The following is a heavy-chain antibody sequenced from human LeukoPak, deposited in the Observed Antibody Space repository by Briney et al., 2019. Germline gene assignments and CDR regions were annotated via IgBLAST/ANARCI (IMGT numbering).Heavy chain of an antibody. CDR2: INPSGGST. CDR3: ARAGENSGSPLRHLDY. D-gene: IGHD1-26*01. V-gene: IGHV1-46*01. CDR1: GYTFTSYY. J-gene: IGHJ4*02. Sequence: ASVKVSCKASGYTFTSYYMHWVRQAPGQGLEWMGIINPSGGSTSYAQKFQGRVTMTRDTSTSTVYMELSSLRSEDTAVYCCARAGENSGSPLRHLDYWGQGTLVTVSS.